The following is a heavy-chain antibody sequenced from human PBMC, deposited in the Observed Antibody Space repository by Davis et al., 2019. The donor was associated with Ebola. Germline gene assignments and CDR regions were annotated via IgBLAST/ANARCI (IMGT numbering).Heavy chain of an antibody. J-gene: IGHJ2*01. CDR1: GFTFSDYY. D-gene: IGHD2-2*02. CDR3: AKRTQYQLLYAWYFDL. Sequence: GESLKISCAASGFTFSDYYMSWIRQAPGKGLEWVSYISSSGSTIYYADSVKGRFTISRDNAKNSLYLQMNSLRAEDTAVYYCAKRTQYQLLYAWYFDLWGRGTLVTVSS. V-gene: IGHV3-11*01. CDR2: ISSSGSTI.